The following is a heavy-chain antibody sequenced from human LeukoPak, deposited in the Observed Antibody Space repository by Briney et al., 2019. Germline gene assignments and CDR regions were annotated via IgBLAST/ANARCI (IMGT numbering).Heavy chain of an antibody. CDR2: IFHSGRT. J-gene: IGHJ6*03. Sequence: SETLSLTCTVSGGSISSSSYYWGWIRQPPGKGLEWIGSIFHSGRTYHNPSLKSRLTISEDTSKNLFSLKLSSVTAADTAVYYCVREACSGGSCYFFPYYYMDVWGKGTTVTVSS. D-gene: IGHD2-15*01. CDR1: GGSISSSSYY. CDR3: VREACSGGSCYFFPYYYMDV. V-gene: IGHV4-39*07.